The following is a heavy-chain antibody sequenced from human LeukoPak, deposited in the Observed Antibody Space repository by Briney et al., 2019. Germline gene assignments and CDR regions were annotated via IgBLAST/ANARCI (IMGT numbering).Heavy chain of an antibody. CDR1: GFSFSTYG. J-gene: IGHJ4*02. D-gene: IGHD1-26*01. CDR3: AKDRGSYLFDY. CDR2: ISYDGSNK. V-gene: IGHV3-30*18. Sequence: GGSLRLSCAASGFSFSTYGMHWVRQAPGKGLEWVADISYDGSNKYYADSVKGRFTISRDNSKNTLYLRMNSLRAEDTAVYYCAKDRGSYLFDYWGQGTLVTVSS.